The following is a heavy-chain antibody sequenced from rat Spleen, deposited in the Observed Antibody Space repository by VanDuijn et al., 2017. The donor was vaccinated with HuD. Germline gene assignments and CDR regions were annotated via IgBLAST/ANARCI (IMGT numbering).Heavy chain of an antibody. J-gene: IGHJ2*01. V-gene: IGHV2S12*01. CDR3: TTAAFDY. CDR2: VSSGGNT. CDR1: GFSLTSDG. Sequence: QVQLKESGPGLVQPSQTLSLTCTVSGFSLTSDGVSWVRQPPGKGLEWIAAVSSGGNTYYNSALKSRLSISRDTSKNQVFLKMNSLQTDDTGTYYCTTAAFDYWGQGVMVTVSS.